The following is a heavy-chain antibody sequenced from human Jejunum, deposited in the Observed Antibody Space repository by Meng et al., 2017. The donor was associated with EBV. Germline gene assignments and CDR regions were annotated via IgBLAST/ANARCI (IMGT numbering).Heavy chain of an antibody. CDR1: GFTFSNYA. Sequence: VQLVELGGGVVQAGRSLCLSCAGSGFTFSNYAMHWVRQAPGKGVEWVALISYDGSDEYYADSVKGRFTISRDSSESTLYLQMNNLRAEDTAIYYCARERRGYYAEHCGQGTLVTVSS. V-gene: IGHV3-30*03. CDR2: ISYDGSDE. CDR3: ARERRGYYAEH. D-gene: IGHD6-25*01. J-gene: IGHJ1*01.